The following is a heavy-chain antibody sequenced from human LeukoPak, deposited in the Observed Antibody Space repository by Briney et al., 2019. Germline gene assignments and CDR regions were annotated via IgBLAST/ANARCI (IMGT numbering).Heavy chain of an antibody. V-gene: IGHV3-7*01. CDR1: GFTFSSYW. J-gene: IGHJ6*03. CDR2: IKQDGSEK. Sequence: GGSLRLSCAASGFTFSSYWMSWARQAPGKGLEWVANIKQDGSEKYYVDSVKGRFTISRDNAKNSLYLQMNSLRAEDTAVYYCARGTGQQPTDLGYYYMDVWGKGTTVTVSS. D-gene: IGHD6-13*01. CDR3: ARGTGQQPTDLGYYYMDV.